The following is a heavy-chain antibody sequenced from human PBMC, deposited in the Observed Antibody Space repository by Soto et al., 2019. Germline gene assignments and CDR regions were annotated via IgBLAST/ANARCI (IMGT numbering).Heavy chain of an antibody. D-gene: IGHD4-17*01. J-gene: IGHJ4*02. V-gene: IGHV3-30*04. CDR2: ISYDGSNK. CDR1: GFTLSSYA. CDR3: ASDKGDGDYVIDY. Sequence: GGSLRLSCAASGFTLSSYAMHWVRQAPGKGLEWVAVISYDGSNKYYADSVKGRFTISRDNSKNTLYLQMNSLRAEDTAVYYCASDKGDGDYVIDYWGQGTLVTVSS.